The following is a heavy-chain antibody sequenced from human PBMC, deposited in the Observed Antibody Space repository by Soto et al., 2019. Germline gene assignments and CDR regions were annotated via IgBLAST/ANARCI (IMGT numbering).Heavy chain of an antibody. CDR3: AMEADYTSALLDF. Sequence: GGSLRLSCAASGFTFSDYYMSWVRQAPGKGLEWVSSISSSSSYINYADSVKGRFTISRDNAKNSLYLQMNSLRAEDTAVYYCAMEADYTSALLDFWGQGTLVTVSS. J-gene: IGHJ4*03. CDR2: ISSSSSYI. D-gene: IGHD3-10*01. CDR1: GFTFSDYY. V-gene: IGHV3-11*06.